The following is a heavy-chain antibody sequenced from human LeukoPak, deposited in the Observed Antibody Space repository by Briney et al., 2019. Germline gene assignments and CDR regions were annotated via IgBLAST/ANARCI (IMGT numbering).Heavy chain of an antibody. CDR1: FTFSDYA. Sequence: GGSLRLSCEFTFSDYAVSWVRQAPGKGLEWVSTISGRGDSTYYADSVKGRFTVSRDNPKNTVFLQMNSLGADDTAVYYCAKCLRAGHRPVYTYYYMDVWGKGTTVTVSS. CDR2: ISGRGDST. V-gene: IGHV3-23*01. J-gene: IGHJ6*03. D-gene: IGHD5/OR15-5a*01. CDR3: AKCLRAGHRPVYTYYYMDV.